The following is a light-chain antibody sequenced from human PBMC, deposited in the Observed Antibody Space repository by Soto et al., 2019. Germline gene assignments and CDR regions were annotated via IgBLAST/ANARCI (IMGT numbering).Light chain of an antibody. CDR1: SSDVGGYNY. J-gene: IGLJ2*01. CDR3: CSYAVSYTGV. CDR2: DVS. V-gene: IGLV2-11*01. Sequence: QSALTQPRSVSGSPGQSVTISCTGTSSDVGGYNYVSWHQQHPGKAPKVMIYDVSKRPSGVPDRFSGSKSGNTASLTISGLQAEDEADYYCCSYAVSYTGVFGGGTQLTVL.